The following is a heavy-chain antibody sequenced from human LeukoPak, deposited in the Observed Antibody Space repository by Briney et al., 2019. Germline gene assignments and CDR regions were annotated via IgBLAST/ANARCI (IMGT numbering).Heavy chain of an antibody. CDR3: ARVGPYCGGDCGFDP. J-gene: IGHJ5*02. CDR2: IYYGGST. V-gene: IGHV4-59*01. Sequence: SETLSLTCTVSGGSISSYYWSWIRQPPGKGLEWIGYIYYGGSTNYNPSLKSRVTISVDTSKNQFSLKLSSVTAADTAVYYCARVGPYCGGDCGFDPWGQGTLVTVSS. CDR1: GGSISSYY. D-gene: IGHD2-21*02.